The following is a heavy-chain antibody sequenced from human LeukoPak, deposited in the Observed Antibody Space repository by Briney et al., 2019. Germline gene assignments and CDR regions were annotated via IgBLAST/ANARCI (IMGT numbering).Heavy chain of an antibody. CDR2: VRHDGSNK. V-gene: IGHV3-30*02. CDR3: AWCSGGSCSPGDAFDI. CDR1: GFTFSSYS. J-gene: IGHJ3*02. Sequence: GGSLRLSCATSGFTFSSYSMNWVRQAPGKGLEWVAFVRHDGSNKYYADSVKGRFTISRDNSKNTLYLQMNSLRAEDTAVYYCAWCSGGSCSPGDAFDIWGQGTMVTVSS. D-gene: IGHD2-15*01.